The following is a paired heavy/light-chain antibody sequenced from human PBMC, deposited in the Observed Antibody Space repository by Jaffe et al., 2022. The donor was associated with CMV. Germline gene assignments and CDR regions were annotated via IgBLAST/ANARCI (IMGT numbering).Heavy chain of an antibody. D-gene: IGHD3-16*01. CDR3: ARSEGLYYDYVWGSFGWFDP. V-gene: IGHV4-59*08. J-gene: IGHJ5*02. CDR2: IYYSGST. Sequence: QVQLQESGPGLVKPSETLSLTCTVSGGSISSYYWSWIRQPPGKGLEWIGYIYYSGSTNYNPSLKSRVTISVDTSKNQFSLKLSSVTAADTAVYYCARSEGLYYDYVWGSFGWFDPWGQGTLVTVSS. CDR1: GGSISSYY.
Light chain of an antibody. Sequence: DIVMTQSPDSLAVSLGERATINCKSSQSVLYSSNNKNYLAWYQQKPGQPPKLLIYWASTRESGVPDRFSGSGSGTDFTLTISSLQAEDVAVYYCQQYYSTPNTFGGGTKVEIK. J-gene: IGKJ4*01. CDR1: QSVLYSSNNKNY. CDR2: WAS. CDR3: QQYYSTPNT. V-gene: IGKV4-1*01.